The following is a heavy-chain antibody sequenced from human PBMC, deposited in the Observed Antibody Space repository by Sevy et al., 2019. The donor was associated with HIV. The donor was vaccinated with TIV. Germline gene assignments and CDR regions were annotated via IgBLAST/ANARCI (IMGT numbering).Heavy chain of an antibody. Sequence: GGSLRLSCAASGATFSGSAIHWVRQPSGKGLEWVGRIRSRAKNYVTEYGAPVKGRFRISRDDSKNTTYLQMNSLKTEDTAIYFCTSGGFSQKTGLYVDYWGPGTLVTVSS. D-gene: IGHD3-10*01. CDR3: TSGGFSQKTGLYVDY. CDR2: IRSRAKNYVT. CDR1: GATFSGSA. V-gene: IGHV3-73*01. J-gene: IGHJ4*02.